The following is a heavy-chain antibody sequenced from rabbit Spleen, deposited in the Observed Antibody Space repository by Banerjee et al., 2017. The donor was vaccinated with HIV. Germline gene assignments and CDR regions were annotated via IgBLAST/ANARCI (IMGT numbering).Heavy chain of an antibody. V-gene: IGHV1S40*01. J-gene: IGHJ4*01. CDR3: ARDLASVVGWNFNF. D-gene: IGHD3-1*01. CDR1: GFTISSGYY. Sequence: QSVEESGGDLVKPGGTLTLTCTASGFTISSGYYMCWVRQAPGKGLEWIACIGGGGTATCDATWAKGRSTISKASSTTVTLQMTGLTAADTATYFCARDLASVVGWNFNFWGPGTLVTVS. CDR2: IGGGGTAT.